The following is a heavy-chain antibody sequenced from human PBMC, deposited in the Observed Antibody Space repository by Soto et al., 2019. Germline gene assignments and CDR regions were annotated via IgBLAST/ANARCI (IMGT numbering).Heavy chain of an antibody. CDR2: IDPSDSYT. Sequence: GESLKISCKGSGYSFTSYWISWVRQMPGKGLEWMGRIDPSDSYTNYSPSFQGHVTISADKSISTAYLQWSSLKASDTAMYYCASSKPPNSIVVVPAAMPGVDYYYGTDVWGQGTTVTVSS. V-gene: IGHV5-10-1*01. CDR3: ASSKPPNSIVVVPAAMPGVDYYYGTDV. D-gene: IGHD2-2*01. J-gene: IGHJ6*02. CDR1: GYSFTSYW.